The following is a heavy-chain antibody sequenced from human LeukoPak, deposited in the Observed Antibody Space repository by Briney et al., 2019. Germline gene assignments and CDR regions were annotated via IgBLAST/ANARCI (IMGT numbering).Heavy chain of an antibody. J-gene: IGHJ3*02. CDR1: GGSISSGGYS. D-gene: IGHD3-10*01. CDR2: IYHSGST. CDR3: ASEAYYGAFDI. V-gene: IGHV4-30-2*01. Sequence: SQTLSLTSAVSGGSISSGGYSWSWIRQPPGKGLEWIGYIYHSGSTYYNPSLKSRVTISVDRSKNQFSLKLSSVTAADTAVYYCASEAYYGAFDIWGQGTMVTVSS.